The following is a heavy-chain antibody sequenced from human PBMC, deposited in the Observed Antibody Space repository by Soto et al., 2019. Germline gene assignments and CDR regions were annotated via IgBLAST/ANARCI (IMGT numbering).Heavy chain of an antibody. CDR2: ISGTGGST. CDR1: GFTFTSYA. D-gene: IGHD3-22*01. Sequence: QLGGSLRLSCAASGFTFTSYAMSWVRQAPGKGLEWVSTISGTGGSTYYPDSVKGRFTISRDNSKNTVYLQMNSLRAEDAAVYYCAKEMTSGYYLFDYWGQGTLVTVSS. J-gene: IGHJ4*02. CDR3: AKEMTSGYYLFDY. V-gene: IGHV3-23*01.